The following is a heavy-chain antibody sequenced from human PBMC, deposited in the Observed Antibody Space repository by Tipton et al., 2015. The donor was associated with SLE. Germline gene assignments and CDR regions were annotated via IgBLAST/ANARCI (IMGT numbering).Heavy chain of an antibody. Sequence: TLSLTCTVSGGSISSYYWGWIRQPPGKGLEWIGYIYYSGSTNYNPSLKSRVTISVDTSKNQFSLKLSSVTAADTAVYYCARGSYGSGSFDYWGQGTLVTVSS. V-gene: IGHV4-59*12. CDR2: IYYSGST. CDR3: ARGSYGSGSFDY. CDR1: GGSISSYY. J-gene: IGHJ4*02. D-gene: IGHD3-10*01.